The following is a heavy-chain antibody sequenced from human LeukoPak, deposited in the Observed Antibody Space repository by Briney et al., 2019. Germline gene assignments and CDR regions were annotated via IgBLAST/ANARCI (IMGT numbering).Heavy chain of an antibody. CDR1: GGSFSSYY. CDR3: AKRAYGVGFEY. CDR2: INHRRDT. J-gene: IGHJ4*02. V-gene: IGHV4-34*01. D-gene: IGHD4-17*01. Sequence: SETLSLTCAVYGGSFSSYYWSWIRQSPGKGLEWIAEINHRRDTNYNPSVKSRVTISVDTSKNQFSLKVTSLTAADTAVYYCAKRAYGVGFEYWGQGTLVTVSS.